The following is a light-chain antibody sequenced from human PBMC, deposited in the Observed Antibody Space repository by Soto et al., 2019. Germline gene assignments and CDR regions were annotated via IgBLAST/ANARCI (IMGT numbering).Light chain of an antibody. CDR3: QQRRNWLFT. CDR1: QSVGGH. CDR2: DAS. Sequence: EIVLTQSPATLSLSPGERATLSCRASQSVGGHLAWYQQKPGQAPRLLIYDASSRATGIPARFSGSGSGTDFTLTISSPEPEDFAVYYCQQRRNWLFTFGQGTKLEIK. V-gene: IGKV3-11*01. J-gene: IGKJ2*01.